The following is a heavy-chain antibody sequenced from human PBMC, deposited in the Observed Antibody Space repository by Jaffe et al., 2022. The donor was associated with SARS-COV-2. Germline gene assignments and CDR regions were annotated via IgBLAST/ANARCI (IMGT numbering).Heavy chain of an antibody. D-gene: IGHD1-26*01. CDR3: ARWGGSGTYLDY. CDR1: GFPFGAYA. Sequence: EVQLLESGGTLVQPGGSLRLSCVASGFPFGAYAMAWVRQAPGKGLEWVSGVSGSVIGTYYADSVQGRFTISRDISENTLYLQMSSLRAEDTAVYYCARWGGSGTYLDYWGQGTLVTVSS. CDR2: VSGSVIGT. V-gene: IGHV3-23*01. J-gene: IGHJ4*02.